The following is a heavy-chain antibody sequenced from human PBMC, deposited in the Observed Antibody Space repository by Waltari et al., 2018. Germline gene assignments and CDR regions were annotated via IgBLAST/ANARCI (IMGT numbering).Heavy chain of an antibody. D-gene: IGHD5-18*01. Sequence: EVQLVESGGGLVQPGGSLRLSCEASGFTFSSYWMHWVRQAPGQGLMWVRQAQGMGLGWVSRLNRDGSRRNYADSVKGRFTISRDNAKNTVYLQMLSLRVEDTAVYYCARGYTYRTPDALHIWGQGTVVTVSS. CDR1: GFTFSSYW. CDR2: LNRDGSRR. CDR3: ARGYTYRTPDALHI. V-gene: IGHV3-74*01. J-gene: IGHJ3*02.